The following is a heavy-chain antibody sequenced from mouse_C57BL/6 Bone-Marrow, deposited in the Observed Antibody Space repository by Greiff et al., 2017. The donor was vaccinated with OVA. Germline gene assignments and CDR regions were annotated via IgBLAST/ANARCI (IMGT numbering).Heavy chain of an antibody. V-gene: IGHV1-59*01. Sequence: QVQLQQPGAELVRPGTSVKLSCKASGYTFTSYWMHWVKQRPGQGLEWIGVIDPSDSYTNYNQKFKGKATLTVDTSSSTAYMQLSSLTSEDSAVYYCATYYWFAYWGQGTLVTVSA. CDR2: IDPSDSYT. D-gene: IGHD1-1*01. CDR3: ATYYWFAY. CDR1: GYTFTSYW. J-gene: IGHJ3*01.